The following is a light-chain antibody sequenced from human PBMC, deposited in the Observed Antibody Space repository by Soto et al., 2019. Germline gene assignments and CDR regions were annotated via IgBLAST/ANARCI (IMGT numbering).Light chain of an antibody. Sequence: EIVLTQSPGTLSLSPGERTTLSCRSSQSVSSGYLAWYQQKPGQAPRLLIYDASTRATGIPARFSGSGSGTEFTLTISSLQSEDFAVYYCQQYNNWPWTFGQGTKVDIK. CDR1: QSVSSGY. V-gene: IGKV3-15*01. CDR3: QQYNNWPWT. J-gene: IGKJ1*01. CDR2: DAS.